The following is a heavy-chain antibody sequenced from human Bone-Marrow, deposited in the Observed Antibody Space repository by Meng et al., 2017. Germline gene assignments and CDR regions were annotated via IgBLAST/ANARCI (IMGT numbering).Heavy chain of an antibody. D-gene: IGHD3-9*01. Sequence: QVQLVQPGAEGKKPGASVRVSCAAAGKTFTGYYIHWVRQAPGQGLEWMGWINPNSGGTNYAQKFQGWVTMTRDTSISTAYMELSRLRSDDTAIYYCARGPYYDILTGYWDYWAQGTLVTVSS. CDR3: ARGPYYDILTGYWDY. CDR2: INPNSGGT. V-gene: IGHV1-2*04. CDR1: GKTFTGYY. J-gene: IGHJ4*02.